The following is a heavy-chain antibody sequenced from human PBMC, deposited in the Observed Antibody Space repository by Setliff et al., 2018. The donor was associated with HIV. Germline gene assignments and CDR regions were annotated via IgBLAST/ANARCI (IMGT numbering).Heavy chain of an antibody. Sequence: PSETLSLTCTVSGGSISSDTYHYSWIRQPAGKGLEWIGQTYSSGSTKCNPSLKSRVTISVDTSKNQFSLKLSSVTAADTAVYYCNIYYYYYMDVWGKGTTVTVSS. V-gene: IGHV4-61*09. CDR2: TYSSGST. J-gene: IGHJ6*03. CDR1: GGSISSDTYH. CDR3: NIYYYYYMDV.